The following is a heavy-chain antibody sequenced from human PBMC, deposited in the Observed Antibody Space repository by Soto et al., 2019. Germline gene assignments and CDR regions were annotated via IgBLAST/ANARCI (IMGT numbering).Heavy chain of an antibody. Sequence: QVQLVESGGGVVQPGRSLRLSCAASGFTFSSYAMHWVRQAPGKGLEWVAVISYDGNNKYFTDSVKGRFTISRDNSKNTLYLQMNRLRAEDTAVYYCARSPGSVLTAYWHYYGMDVWGQGTTVTVSS. CDR3: ARSPGSVLTAYWHYYGMDV. CDR2: ISYDGNNK. V-gene: IGHV3-30-3*01. CDR1: GFTFSSYA. D-gene: IGHD3-9*01. J-gene: IGHJ6*02.